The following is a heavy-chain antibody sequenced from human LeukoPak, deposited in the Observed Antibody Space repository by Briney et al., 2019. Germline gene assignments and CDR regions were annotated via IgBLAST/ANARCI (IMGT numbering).Heavy chain of an antibody. CDR3: ARASTQVVVAATPIGY. J-gene: IGHJ4*02. V-gene: IGHV3-7*01. D-gene: IGHD2-15*01. Sequence: GGSLRLSCAASGFTCSRCWMSWVRQAPGKGLEWVANIKQDGSEKYYVDSVKGRFTISRDNAKNSLYLQMNSLRAEDTAVYYCARASTQVVVAATPIGYWGQGTLVTVSS. CDR1: GFTCSRCW. CDR2: IKQDGSEK.